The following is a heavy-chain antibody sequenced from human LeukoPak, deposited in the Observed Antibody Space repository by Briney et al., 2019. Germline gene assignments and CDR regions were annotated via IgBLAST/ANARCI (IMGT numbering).Heavy chain of an antibody. V-gene: IGHV3-30-3*01. Sequence: GGSLRLSCTVSGFTFSSYAIHWVRQAPGKGLEWVAVISYDGNNKYYADSVRGRFTISRDNSKDTLYLQMNSLRAEDTAAYYCARDFSPYTNGWYAGYWGQGTLVTVSS. CDR1: GFTFSSYA. CDR3: ARDFSPYTNGWYAGY. J-gene: IGHJ4*02. CDR2: ISYDGNNK. D-gene: IGHD6-19*01.